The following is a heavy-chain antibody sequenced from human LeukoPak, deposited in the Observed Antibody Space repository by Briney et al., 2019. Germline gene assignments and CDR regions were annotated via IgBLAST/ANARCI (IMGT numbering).Heavy chain of an antibody. D-gene: IGHD4-11*01. Sequence: GGSLRLSCAASGFTLSDHYMDWVRQAPCKGLEWVAVIWYDGSNKYYADSVKGRFTISRDNSKHTLYLQMNSLRAEDTAVYYCARDKTGNYGYYYYGMDVWGQGTTVTVSS. V-gene: IGHV3-33*08. CDR3: ARDKTGNYGYYYYGMDV. CDR1: GFTLSDHY. CDR2: IWYDGSNK. J-gene: IGHJ6*02.